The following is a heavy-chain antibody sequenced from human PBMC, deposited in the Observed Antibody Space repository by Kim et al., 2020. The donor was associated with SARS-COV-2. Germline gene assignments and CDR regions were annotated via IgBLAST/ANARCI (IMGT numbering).Heavy chain of an antibody. V-gene: IGHV4-39*01. Sequence: YYNPSLKSRVTISVDTSKNQFSLKLSSVTAADTAVYYCATRDGYSYGSDYWGQGTLVTVSS. D-gene: IGHD5-18*01. J-gene: IGHJ4*02. CDR3: ATRDGYSYGSDY.